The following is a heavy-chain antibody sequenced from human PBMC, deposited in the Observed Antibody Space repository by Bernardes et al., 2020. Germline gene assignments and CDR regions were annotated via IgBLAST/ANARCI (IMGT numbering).Heavy chain of an antibody. CDR2: ISGSGGST. CDR3: AKEWGYCSGGSCYSSDYFDY. Sequence: GGSLRLSRAASGFTFSSYAMSWVRQAPGKGLEWVSAISGSGGSTYYADSVKGRFTISRDNSKNTLYLQMNSLRAEDTAVYYCAKEWGYCSGGSCYSSDYFDYWGQGTLVTVSS. V-gene: IGHV3-23*01. CDR1: GFTFSSYA. J-gene: IGHJ4*02. D-gene: IGHD2-15*01.